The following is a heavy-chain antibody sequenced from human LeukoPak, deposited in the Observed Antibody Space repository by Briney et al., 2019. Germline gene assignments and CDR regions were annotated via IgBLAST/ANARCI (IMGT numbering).Heavy chain of an antibody. J-gene: IGHJ4*02. CDR3: AKDRSGSYYGRGFDY. V-gene: IGHV3-33*06. D-gene: IGHD1-26*01. CDR1: GFTFSSYG. CDR2: IWYDGSNK. Sequence: PGRSLRLSCTASGFTFSSYGMHWVRQAPGKGLEWVAVIWYDGSNKYYADSVKGRFTISRDNSKNTLYLQMNSLRAEDTAVYYCAKDRSGSYYGRGFDYWGQGTLVTVSS.